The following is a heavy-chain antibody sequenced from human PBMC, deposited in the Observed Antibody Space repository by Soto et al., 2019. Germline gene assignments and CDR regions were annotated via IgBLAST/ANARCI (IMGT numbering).Heavy chain of an antibody. CDR1: GGSFSGYY. J-gene: IGHJ5*02. D-gene: IGHD3-22*01. V-gene: IGHV4-34*01. Sequence: SETLSLTCAVYGGSFSGYYWSWIRQPPGKGLEWIGEINHSGSTNYNPSLKSRVTISVDTSKNQFSLKLSPVTAADTAVYYCARAPYYDSSGYYNWFDPWGQGTLVTVSS. CDR3: ARAPYYDSSGYYNWFDP. CDR2: INHSGST.